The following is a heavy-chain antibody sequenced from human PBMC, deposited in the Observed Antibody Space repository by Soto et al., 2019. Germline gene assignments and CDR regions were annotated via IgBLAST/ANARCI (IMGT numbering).Heavy chain of an antibody. J-gene: IGHJ5*02. V-gene: IGHV1-46*01. CDR2: INPSGGST. CDR1: GYTFTRYY. D-gene: IGHD6-6*01. CDR3: ARDEYSSSSSSNWFDP. Sequence: ASVKVSCKASGYTFTRYYMHWVRQAPGQGLEWMGIINPSGGSTSYAQKFQGRVTMTRDTSTSTVYMELSSLRSEDTAVYYCARDEYSSSSSSNWFDPWGQGTLVTVSS.